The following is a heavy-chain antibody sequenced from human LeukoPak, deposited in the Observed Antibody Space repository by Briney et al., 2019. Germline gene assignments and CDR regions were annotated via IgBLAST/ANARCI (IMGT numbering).Heavy chain of an antibody. CDR1: GFTFSSYA. Sequence: GSLRLSCAASGFTFSSYAMSWVRQAPGKGLEWIGEINHSGSTNYNPSLKSRVTISVDTSKNQFSLKLSSVTAADTAVYYCARGPRRGSYCSSTSCYRWFDPWGQGTLVTVSS. J-gene: IGHJ5*02. CDR3: ARGPRRGSYCSSTSCYRWFDP. V-gene: IGHV4-34*01. D-gene: IGHD2-2*01. CDR2: INHSGST.